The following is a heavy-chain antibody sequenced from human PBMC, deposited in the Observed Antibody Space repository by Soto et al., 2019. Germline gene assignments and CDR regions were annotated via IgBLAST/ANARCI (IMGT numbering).Heavy chain of an antibody. CDR3: AIHSNSEGITIVGVVITHYNYYYYGMDV. J-gene: IGHJ6*02. CDR2: IIPIFGTA. Sequence: QVQLVQSGAEVKKPGSSVKVSCKASGGTFSSYAISWVRQAPGQGLEWMGGIIPIFGTANYEQKFQGRVTITADESTSTAYMELSSLRSEDTAVYYCAIHSNSEGITIVGVVITHYNYYYYGMDVWGQGTTVTVSS. CDR1: GGTFSSYA. V-gene: IGHV1-69*01. D-gene: IGHD3-3*01.